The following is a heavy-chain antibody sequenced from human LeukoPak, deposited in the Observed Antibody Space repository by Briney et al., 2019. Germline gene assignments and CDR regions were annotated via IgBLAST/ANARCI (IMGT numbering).Heavy chain of an antibody. J-gene: IGHJ3*02. D-gene: IGHD6-13*01. CDR1: GFTFSSYW. CDR2: INSDGSST. V-gene: IGHV3-74*01. Sequence: PGGSLRLSCAASGFTFSSYWMHWVRQAPGKGLVWVSRINSDGSSTSYADSVKGRFTLSRDNAKNSLYLQMNSLRAEDTAVYYCARDGTYSSSADAFDIWGQGTMVTVSS. CDR3: ARDGTYSSSADAFDI.